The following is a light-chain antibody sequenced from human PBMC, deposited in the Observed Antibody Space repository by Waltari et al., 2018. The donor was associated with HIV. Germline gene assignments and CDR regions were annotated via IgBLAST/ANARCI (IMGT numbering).Light chain of an antibody. CDR3: QQYNDWLSWT. Sequence: EIVMTQSPATLSVSPGQRATVPCWASQCISSNLAGYQQRPGQAPRLLVYYAATSVAGIPARCSASGFATEFTLTISSLQSEDFAVYYCQQYNDWLSWTFGQGTKVEMK. CDR2: YAA. V-gene: IGKV3-15*01. CDR1: QCISSN. J-gene: IGKJ1*01.